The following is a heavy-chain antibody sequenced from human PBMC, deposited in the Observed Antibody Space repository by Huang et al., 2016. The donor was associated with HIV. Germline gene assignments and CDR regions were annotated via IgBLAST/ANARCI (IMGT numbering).Heavy chain of an antibody. Sequence: QVQLVQSGAEVKKPGASVTVSCQASGYPFTIYASNWVRQDPGQSIELMGSSSGYNGKTNDAQKVQCIVTMTKDTSTNTADMELRVLISDDTAGYYCARERYYYDRSGYYTPVEYFHHWGQGTLVTVSS. V-gene: IGHV1-18*01. CDR1: GYPFTIYA. CDR3: ARERYYYDRSGYYTPVEYFHH. J-gene: IGHJ1*01. D-gene: IGHD3-22*01. CDR2: SSGYNGKT.